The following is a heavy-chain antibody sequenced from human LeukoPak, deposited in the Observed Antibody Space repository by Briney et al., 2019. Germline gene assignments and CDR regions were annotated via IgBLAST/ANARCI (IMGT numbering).Heavy chain of an antibody. J-gene: IGHJ6*04. CDR3: ARSDSRSSWPCMHV. D-gene: IGHD6-13*01. V-gene: IGHV3-48*02. Sequence: KSGGSLRLSCSVSGFTLSSYSMNWVRQAPGKGLEWVSYISSSRSTIYYADSVKGRLTISRDNAKNSPYLQMNSLRDEDTAVYYCARSDSRSSWPCMHVWGVGSTVSVSS. CDR1: GFTLSSYS. CDR2: ISSSRSTI.